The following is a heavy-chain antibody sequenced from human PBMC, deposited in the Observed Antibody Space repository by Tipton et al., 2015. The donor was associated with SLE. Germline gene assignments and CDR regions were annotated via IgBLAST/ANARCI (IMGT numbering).Heavy chain of an antibody. CDR1: GGSFSGYY. J-gene: IGHJ5*02. Sequence: TLSLTCAVYGGSFSGYYWSWIRQPPGKGLEWIGSIYYSGSTYYNPSLKSRVTISVDTSKNQFSLKLSSVTAADTAVYYCARGAITPIPFDPWGQGTLVTVSS. D-gene: IGHD2-15*01. CDR3: ARGAITPIPFDP. CDR2: IYYSGST. V-gene: IGHV4-34*01.